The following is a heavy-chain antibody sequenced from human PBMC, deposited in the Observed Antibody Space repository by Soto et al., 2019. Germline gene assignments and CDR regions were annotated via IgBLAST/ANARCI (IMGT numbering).Heavy chain of an antibody. Sequence: VRQAPGQRLEWMGWINAGNGNTKYSQKFQGRVTITRDTSASTAYMELSSLRSEDTAVYYCARDVAAAAPWGQGTLVTVSS. CDR2: INAGNGNT. D-gene: IGHD6-25*01. J-gene: IGHJ5*02. CDR3: ARDVAAAAP. V-gene: IGHV1-3*01.